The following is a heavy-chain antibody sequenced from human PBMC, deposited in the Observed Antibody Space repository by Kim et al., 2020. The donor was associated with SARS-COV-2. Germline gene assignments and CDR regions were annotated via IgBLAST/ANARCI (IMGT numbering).Heavy chain of an antibody. D-gene: IGHD2-21*01. CDR2: ISSSGGNT. V-gene: IGHV3-48*02. CDR3: ARVEKHSTSFNYFDC. Sequence: GGSLRLSCAASGFTFSSYNMNWVRQTPGKGLEWISHISSSGGNTYYADSVKGRFSISRDNAKNTLYLQMNSLTDEDTALYYCARVEKHSTSFNYFDCWGQGTLVTVSS. CDR1: GFTFSSYN. J-gene: IGHJ4*02.